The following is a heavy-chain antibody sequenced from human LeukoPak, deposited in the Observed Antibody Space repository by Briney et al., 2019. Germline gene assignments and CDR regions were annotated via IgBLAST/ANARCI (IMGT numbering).Heavy chain of an antibody. CDR1: GGSISSGGCY. D-gene: IGHD3-16*01. J-gene: IGHJ6*02. Sequence: SETLSLTCTVSGGSISSGGCYWSWIRQHPGKGLEWIGYIYYSGSTNYNPSLKSRVTISVDTSKNQFSLKLSSVTAADTAVYYCARDPLRDAPYYYYYGMDVWGQGTTVTVSS. CDR3: ARDPLRDAPYYYYYGMDV. V-gene: IGHV4-31*03. CDR2: IYYSGST.